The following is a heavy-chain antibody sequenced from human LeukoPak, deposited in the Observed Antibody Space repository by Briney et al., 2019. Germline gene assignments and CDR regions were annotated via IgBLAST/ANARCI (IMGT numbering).Heavy chain of an antibody. J-gene: IGHJ4*02. CDR3: ARDGDSSGYFSV. Sequence: SDTLSLTCTVSGVSISGYYWSWIRQPPGKGLEWIGEINHSGSTNYNPSLKSRVTISVDTSKNQFSLKLSSVTAADTAVYYCARDGDSSGYFSVWGQGTLVTVSS. V-gene: IGHV4-34*01. CDR2: INHSGST. D-gene: IGHD3-22*01. CDR1: GVSISGYY.